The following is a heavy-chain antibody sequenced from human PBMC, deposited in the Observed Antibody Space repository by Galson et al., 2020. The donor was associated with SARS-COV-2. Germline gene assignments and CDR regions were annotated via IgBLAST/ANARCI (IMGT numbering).Heavy chain of an antibody. V-gene: IGHV3-11*01. Sequence: GGSLRLSCAPSGFTFTDWYMNWIRQAPGKGLEWVSYINPCGDSIFYGDSVNGRFTISRDNVNNLLYLEMNSLRAEDTAVYYCARGPWKWHRCGQGTTGTV. CDR2: INPCGDSI. D-gene: IGHD1-1*01. CDR3: ARGPWKWHR. J-gene: IGHJ6*01. CDR1: GFTFTDWY.